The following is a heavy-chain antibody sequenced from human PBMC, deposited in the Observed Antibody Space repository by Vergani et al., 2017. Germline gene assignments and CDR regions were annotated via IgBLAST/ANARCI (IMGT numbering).Heavy chain of an antibody. V-gene: IGHV1-69*01. CDR2: IIPIFGTA. CDR3: AGGLIAAAGTGVDCFDY. J-gene: IGHJ4*02. CDR1: GGTFSSYA. D-gene: IGHD6-13*01. Sequence: QVQLVQSGAEVKKPGSSVKVSCKASGGTFSSYAISWVRPAPGQGLEWMGGIIPIFGTATYAQKFQGRVTIAADESTSTAYMEMSSLRPEDTAVYYGAGGLIAAAGTGVDCFDYWGQGTLVTVSS.